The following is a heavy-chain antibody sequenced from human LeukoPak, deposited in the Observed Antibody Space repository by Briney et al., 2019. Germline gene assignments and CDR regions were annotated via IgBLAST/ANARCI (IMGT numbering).Heavy chain of an antibody. J-gene: IGHJ6*03. CDR2: INPNSGGT. CDR1: GYTFTGYY. Sequence: GASVKVSCKASGYTFTGYYMHWVRQAPGQGLEWMGWINPNSGGTNYAQKFQGRVTMTRDTSISTAYMELSRLRSDDTAVYYCARGIVDLYYYYMDVWGKGTTVTVSS. V-gene: IGHV1-2*02. D-gene: IGHD2-21*01. CDR3: ARGIVDLYYYYMDV.